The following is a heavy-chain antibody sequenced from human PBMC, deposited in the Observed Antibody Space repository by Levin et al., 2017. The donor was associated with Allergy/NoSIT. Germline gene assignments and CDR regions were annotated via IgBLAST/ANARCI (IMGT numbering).Heavy chain of an antibody. CDR3: ARAYCSGGSCLPTLFEY. Sequence: GESLKISCAASGFTVSGYYMNWVRQAPGKGPEWVSVIYSGGGTYYADSVKGGLTILRDNSKNTLYLQMNSLRVDDTAVYYCARAYCSGGSCLPTLFEYWGQGTLVTVSS. D-gene: IGHD2-15*01. V-gene: IGHV3-53*01. CDR1: GFTVSGYY. J-gene: IGHJ4*02. CDR2: IYSGGGT.